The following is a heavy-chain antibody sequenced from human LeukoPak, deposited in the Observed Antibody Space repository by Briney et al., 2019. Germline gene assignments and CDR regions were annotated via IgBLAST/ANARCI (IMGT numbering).Heavy chain of an antibody. CDR2: ISSSSSYI. D-gene: IGHD3-22*01. V-gene: IGHV3-21*01. Sequence: GGSLRLSCAASGFTFSSYSMNWVRQAPGKGLEWVSSISSSSSYIYYADSVKGRFTISRDNAKNSLYLQMNSLRAEDTAVYYCATYGSSGYYFAYWGQGTLVTVSS. CDR1: GFTFSSYS. J-gene: IGHJ4*02. CDR3: ATYGSSGYYFAY.